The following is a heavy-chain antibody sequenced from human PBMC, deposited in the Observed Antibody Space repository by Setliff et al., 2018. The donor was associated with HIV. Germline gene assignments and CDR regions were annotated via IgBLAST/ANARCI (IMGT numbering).Heavy chain of an antibody. V-gene: IGHV4-4*09. CDR3: ARIDPGKFWSLDY. CDR2: IYSTDTT. J-gene: IGHJ4*02. Sequence: SETLSLTCTVSAVSIGGYSWSWIRQSPGKGLEWIGSIYSTDTTNHNPSLESRVTMSLDTSRNQITLTLKSVTAADTAVYFCARIDPGKFWSLDYWGRGTLVTVSS. D-gene: IGHD1-1*01. CDR1: AVSIGGYS.